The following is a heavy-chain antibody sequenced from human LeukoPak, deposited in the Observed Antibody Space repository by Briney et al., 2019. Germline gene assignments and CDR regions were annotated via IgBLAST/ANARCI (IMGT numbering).Heavy chain of an antibody. CDR1: GDSISGGTFY. J-gene: IGHJ4*02. D-gene: IGHD1-26*01. CDR2: IHFNGNT. CDR3: AGRVGATIWTGLHF. V-gene: IGHV4-39*01. Sequence: SETLSLTCTVSGDSISGGTFYWGWVRQPPGQGLEWIGSIHFNGNTYYNPSLKSPFTISVDMPNNQFSLNLSSVTVADTAVYYCAGRVGATIWTGLHFWGQGILVTVSS.